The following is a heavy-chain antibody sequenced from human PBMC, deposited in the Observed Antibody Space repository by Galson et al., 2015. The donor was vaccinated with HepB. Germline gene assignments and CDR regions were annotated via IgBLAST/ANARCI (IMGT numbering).Heavy chain of an antibody. CDR2: IYSGGST. J-gene: IGHJ4*02. V-gene: IGHV3-66*01. D-gene: IGHD6-13*01. CDR1: GLTVINNY. CDR3: ARDPAAAALGNYG. Sequence: SLRLSCAASGLTVINNYMNWVRQAPGKGLELVSLIYSGGSTYYADSVKGRFTISRDNSKNTLYLQMNSLRVEDTAIYYCARDPAAAALGNYGWGQGTLVTVSS.